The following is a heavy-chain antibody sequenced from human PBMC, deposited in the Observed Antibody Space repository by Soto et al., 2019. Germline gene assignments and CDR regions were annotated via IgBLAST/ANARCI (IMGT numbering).Heavy chain of an antibody. CDR3: ARAFNFWSGSWFDP. J-gene: IGHJ5*02. CDR2: IIPIFGTA. Sequence: ASVKVSCKASGGTFSSYAISWVRQAPGQGLEWMGGIIPIFGTANYAQKFQGRVTITADESTSTAYMELSSLRSEDTAVYYCARAFNFWSGSWFDPWGQGTLVTVSS. V-gene: IGHV1-69*13. CDR1: GGTFSSYA. D-gene: IGHD3-3*01.